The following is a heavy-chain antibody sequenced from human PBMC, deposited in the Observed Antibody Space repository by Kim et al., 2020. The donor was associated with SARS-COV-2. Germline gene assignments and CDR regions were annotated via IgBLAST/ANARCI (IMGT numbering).Heavy chain of an antibody. J-gene: IGHJ4*02. CDR1: GGSISSSNW. V-gene: IGHV4-4*02. CDR3: ARGGGGVVVPAAPPLDY. CDR2: IYHSGST. D-gene: IGHD2-2*01. Sequence: SETLSLTCAVSGGSISSSNWWSWVRQPPGKGLEWIGEIYHSGSTNYNPSLKSRVTISVDKSKNQFSLKLSSVTAADTAVYYCARGGGGVVVPAAPPLDYWGQGTLVTVSS.